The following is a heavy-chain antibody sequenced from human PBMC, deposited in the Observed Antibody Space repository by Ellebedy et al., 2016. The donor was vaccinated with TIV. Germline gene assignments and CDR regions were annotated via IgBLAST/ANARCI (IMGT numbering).Heavy chain of an antibody. D-gene: IGHD2-15*01. CDR1: GGSISSGGYY. Sequence: MPSETLSLTCTVSGGSISSGGYYWSWIRQHPGKGLEWIGYIYYSGSTYYNPSLKSRVTISVDTSKNQFSLRLNSVTAADTAVYFCARGVMGYSLYGMDVWGHGTTVAVSS. J-gene: IGHJ6*02. CDR2: IYYSGST. CDR3: ARGVMGYSLYGMDV. V-gene: IGHV4-31*03.